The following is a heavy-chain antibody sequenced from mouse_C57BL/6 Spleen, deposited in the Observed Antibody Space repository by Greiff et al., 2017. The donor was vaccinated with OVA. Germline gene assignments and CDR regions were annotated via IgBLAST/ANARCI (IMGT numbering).Heavy chain of an antibody. J-gene: IGHJ2*01. D-gene: IGHD3-2*02. CDR1: GYTFTSYW. CDR3: ARSEVDSSGFFFDY. Sequence: QVQLQQPGAELVMPGASVKLSCKASGYTFTSYWMHWVKQRPGQGLEWIGEIDPSDSYTNYNQKFKGKSTLTVDKSSSTAYMQLSSLTSEDSAVYYCARSEVDSSGFFFDYWGQGTTLTVSS. CDR2: IDPSDSYT. V-gene: IGHV1-69*01.